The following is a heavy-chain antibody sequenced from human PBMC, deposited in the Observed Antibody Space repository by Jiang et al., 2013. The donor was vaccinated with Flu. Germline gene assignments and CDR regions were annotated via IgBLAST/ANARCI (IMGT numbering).Heavy chain of an antibody. J-gene: IGHJ4*02. D-gene: IGHD6-13*01. Sequence: SGAEVKKPGASVKVSCKASGYTFISYYMHWVRQAPGQGLEWVGIINPSGGRPTYAQKFQGRVTMTSDTPTSTVYMELSSLRSEDTAVYYCARVSTSSWSVSYWGQGTLVTVSS. CDR3: ARVSTSSWSVSY. CDR1: GYTFISYY. CDR2: INPSGGRP. V-gene: IGHV1-46*01.